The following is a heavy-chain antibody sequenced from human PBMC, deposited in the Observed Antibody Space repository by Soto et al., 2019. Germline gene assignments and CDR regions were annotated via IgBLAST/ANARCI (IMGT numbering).Heavy chain of an antibody. V-gene: IGHV1-46*01. CDR2: INPSGGST. J-gene: IGHJ5*02. D-gene: IGHD3-22*01. CDR1: GYTFTSYY. CDR3: ARVISRDDSRES. Sequence: ASVKVSCKASGYTFTSYYMHWVRQAPGQGLEWMGIINPSGGSTSYAQKFQGRVTMTRDTSTSTVYMELRSVRSEDTAVYYCARVISRDDSRESWGQGTLLTVSS.